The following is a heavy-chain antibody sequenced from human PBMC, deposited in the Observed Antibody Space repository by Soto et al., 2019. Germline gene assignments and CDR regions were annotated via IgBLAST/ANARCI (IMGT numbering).Heavy chain of an antibody. J-gene: IGHJ4*02. CDR1: EFTVSTKY. CDR2: IYSGGST. D-gene: IGHD3-16*01. CDR3: ARDPWAADY. V-gene: IGHV3-66*01. Sequence: EVQLVESGGGLVQPGGSLRLSCAASEFTVSTKYMSWVRQAPGKGLEWVSVIYSGGSTFYADSVRGRFTISRDNSKNTVNLQMNSLRAEDTDVYYCARDPWAADYWGQGTLVTVSS.